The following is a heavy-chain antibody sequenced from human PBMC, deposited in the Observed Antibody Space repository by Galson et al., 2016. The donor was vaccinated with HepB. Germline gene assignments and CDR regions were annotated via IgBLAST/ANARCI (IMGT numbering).Heavy chain of an antibody. Sequence: SLRLSCAASGFTFSDYAMSWFRQAPGKGLEWVGLIRSTAYGGTTEYAASVKGRFTMSRDDSKSIAYLHINSLKTDDTAVYYCTKVIYDIFTGYRSLSDYWGQGTLVTVSS. CDR1: GFTFSDYA. V-gene: IGHV3-49*03. CDR2: IRSTAYGGTT. D-gene: IGHD3-9*01. J-gene: IGHJ4*02. CDR3: TKVIYDIFTGYRSLSDY.